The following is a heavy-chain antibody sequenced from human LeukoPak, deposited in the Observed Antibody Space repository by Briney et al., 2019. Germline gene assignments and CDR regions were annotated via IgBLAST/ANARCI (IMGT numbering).Heavy chain of an antibody. CDR1: GFVFSASY. V-gene: IGHV3-7*01. CDR3: VRGGTYWTVS. CDR2: IKPDGSEK. J-gene: IGHJ5*01. Sequence: GGSLRLSCAASGFVFSASYMSWVRKAPGKGREWVATIKPDGSEKYHVDSVSGRLTISRDNTTDSLFLQTNSLRVDDTAVYYCVRGGTYWTVSWGQGTLVNVS.